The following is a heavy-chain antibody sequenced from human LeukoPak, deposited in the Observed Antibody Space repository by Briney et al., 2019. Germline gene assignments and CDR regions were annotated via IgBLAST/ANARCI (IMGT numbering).Heavy chain of an antibody. CDR3: ARGADYYDSSGYYRLFDY. CDR2: ISSSSSTI. D-gene: IGHD3-22*01. J-gene: IGHJ4*02. V-gene: IGHV3-48*02. CDR1: GFTFSSYS. Sequence: GSLRLSCAASGFTFSSYSMNWVRQAPGKGLEWVSYISSSSSTIYYADSVKGRFTISRDNAKNSLYLQMNSLRDEDTAVYYCARGADYYDSSGYYRLFDYWGQGTLVTVSS.